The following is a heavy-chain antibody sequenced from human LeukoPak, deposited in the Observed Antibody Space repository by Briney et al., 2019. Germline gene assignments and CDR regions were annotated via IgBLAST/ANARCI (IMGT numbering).Heavy chain of an antibody. J-gene: IGHJ3*02. D-gene: IGHD5-18*01. CDR2: IYTSGST. V-gene: IGHV4-61*02. CDR1: GGSISSGSYY. CDR3: ATTPQRGYSYGWGTDAFDI. Sequence: SETLSLTCTVSGGSISSGSYYWSWIRQPAGKGLEWIGRIYTSGSTNYNPSLKSRVTISVDTSKNQFSLKLSSVTAADTAVHYCATTPQRGYSYGWGTDAFDIWGQGTMVTVSS.